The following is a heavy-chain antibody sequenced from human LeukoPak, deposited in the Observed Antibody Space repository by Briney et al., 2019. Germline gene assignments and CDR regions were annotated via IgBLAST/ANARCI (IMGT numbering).Heavy chain of an antibody. CDR3: ARGIYGSGTYSSYYYYGMDV. D-gene: IGHD3-10*01. CDR1: GGSFSGYY. V-gene: IGHV4-34*01. Sequence: SETLSLTCAVYGGSFSGYYWSWIRQPPGKGLEWIGEINHSGSTNYNPSLKSRVTISVDTSKNQFSLKLSSVTAADTAVYYCARGIYGSGTYSSYYYYGMDVWGQGTTVTVSS. J-gene: IGHJ6*02. CDR2: INHSGST.